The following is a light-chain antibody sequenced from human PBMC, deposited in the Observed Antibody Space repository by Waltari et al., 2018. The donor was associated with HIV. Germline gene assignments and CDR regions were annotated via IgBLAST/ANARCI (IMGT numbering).Light chain of an antibody. CDR3: KQSIQLPWG. Sequence: DLVMPQTPLSLSVTPGHPASTSCTSSQSLLQSDGKTYLYWYLQKPGQPPQLLSYEVSNRFSGVPDRFSGSGSGTDFTLKISRVEAEDVGIYYCKQSIQLPWGFGQGIKVEIK. CDR2: EVS. J-gene: IGKJ1*01. CDR1: QSLLQSDGKTY. V-gene: IGKV2D-29*01.